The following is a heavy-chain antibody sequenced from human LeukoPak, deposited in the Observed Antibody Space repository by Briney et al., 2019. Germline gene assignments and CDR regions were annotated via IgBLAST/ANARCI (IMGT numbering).Heavy chain of an antibody. V-gene: IGHV4-34*01. D-gene: IGHD3-22*01. CDR1: GGSFSGYY. CDR2: INHSGST. CDR3: XXXXXXXXXXSSGYYYPPDAFDI. J-gene: IGHJ3*02. Sequence: SETLSLTCAVYGGSFSGYYWSWIRQPPGKGLEWIGEINHSGSTNYNPSLKSRVTISVDTSKNQFSLKLSSVTAADTAVYYCXXXXXXXXXXSSGYYYPPDAFDIWGQGTMVTVSS.